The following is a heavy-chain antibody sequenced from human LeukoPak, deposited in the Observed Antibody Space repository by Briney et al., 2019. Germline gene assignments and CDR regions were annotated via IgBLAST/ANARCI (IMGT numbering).Heavy chain of an antibody. D-gene: IGHD6-6*01. V-gene: IGHV3-48*03. CDR1: GFTFSRYE. J-gene: IGHJ4*02. Sequence: GGSLRLSCAASGFTFSRYEMNWVRQAPGKGLEWVAYVSGTSTIINYADSVKGRFTISRDGAKNSLYLQMNRLRAEDTAVYYCARGLYSSSPWGQGTLVTVSS. CDR2: VSGTSTII. CDR3: ARGLYSSSP.